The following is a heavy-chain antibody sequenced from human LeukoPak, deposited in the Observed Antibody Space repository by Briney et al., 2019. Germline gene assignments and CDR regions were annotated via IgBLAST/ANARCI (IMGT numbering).Heavy chain of an antibody. CDR3: ARVIRSSPYYYYYMDV. J-gene: IGHJ6*03. CDR2: ITYDGSNK. Sequence: PGRSLRLSCAASGFTISSYGMYWVRQAPGKGLEWVAVITYDGSNKYYADSVKGRFTISRDNSRNKLYLQMNSLRAEDTAVYYCARVIRSSPYYYYYMDVWGEGTTVTISS. V-gene: IGHV3-30*03. CDR1: GFTISSYG.